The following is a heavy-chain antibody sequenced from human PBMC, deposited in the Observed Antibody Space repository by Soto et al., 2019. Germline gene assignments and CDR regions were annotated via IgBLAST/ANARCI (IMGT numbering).Heavy chain of an antibody. CDR1: GYTFTSYG. Sequence: ASVKVSCKASGYTFTSYGISWVRQAPGQGLEWMGWISAYNGNTDYAQKLQGRVTMNTDTSTSTAYMELRSLRSDDTAVYYCARSPPDYYDSSGYQSWGQGTLVTVSS. CDR3: ARSPPDYYDSSGYQS. J-gene: IGHJ5*02. V-gene: IGHV1-18*01. D-gene: IGHD3-22*01. CDR2: ISAYNGNT.